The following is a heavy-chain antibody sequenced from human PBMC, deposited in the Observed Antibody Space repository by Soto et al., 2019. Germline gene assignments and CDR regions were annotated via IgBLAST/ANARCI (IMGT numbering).Heavy chain of an antibody. V-gene: IGHV4-39*01. J-gene: IGHJ4*02. CDR3: ASHSKAVAGRPYFDY. CDR2: IYYSGST. CDR1: GGSISSSSYY. D-gene: IGHD6-19*01. Sequence: QLQLQESGPGLVKPSETLSLTCTVSGGSISSSSYYWGWIRQPPGKGLEWIGSIYYSGSTYYNPSLKSRVTISVETSKNQFSLKLSSVTAADTAVYYCASHSKAVAGRPYFDYWGQGTLVTVSS.